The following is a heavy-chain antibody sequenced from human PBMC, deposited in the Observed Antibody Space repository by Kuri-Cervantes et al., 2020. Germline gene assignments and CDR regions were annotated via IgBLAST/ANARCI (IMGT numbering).Heavy chain of an antibody. Sequence: GGSLRLSCAASGFTFSNYGMNWVRQAPGKGLEWVSYISSSGSTIYYADSVKGRFTISRDNAKNSLYLQMNSLRAEDTAVYYCARVWGAYCGGDCYSSNDYWGQGTLVTVSS. J-gene: IGHJ4*02. CDR3: ARVWGAYCGGDCYSSNDY. CDR1: GFTFSNYG. D-gene: IGHD2-21*02. V-gene: IGHV3-48*04. CDR2: ISSSGSTI.